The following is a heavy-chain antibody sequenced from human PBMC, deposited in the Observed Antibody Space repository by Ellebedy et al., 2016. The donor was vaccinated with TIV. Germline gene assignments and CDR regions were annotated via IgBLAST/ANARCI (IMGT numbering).Heavy chain of an antibody. J-gene: IGHJ4*02. Sequence: PGGSLRLSCAASGFTFSVTWMSWARQAPGKGLEWVARIKYDGADKDYVDSVKGRFTISRDNAQNSLYLQMNSLGVEDTALYFCVRARNYALDSWGQGTLVTVSS. V-gene: IGHV3-7*01. CDR2: IKYDGADK. CDR1: GFTFSVTW. D-gene: IGHD3-16*01. CDR3: VRARNYALDS.